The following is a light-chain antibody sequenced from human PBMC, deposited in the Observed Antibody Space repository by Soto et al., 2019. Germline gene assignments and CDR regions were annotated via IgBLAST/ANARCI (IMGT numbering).Light chain of an antibody. CDR2: VNSDGSH. CDR3: QTWGTGIGV. J-gene: IGLJ2*01. Sequence: QPVLTQSPSASASLGASVKLTCTLSSGHSSFAIAWHQQQPDQGPRYLMKVNSDGSHSNGDGIPDRFSGSSAGAERYLTISSLQSEDEADYYCQTWGTGIGVFGGGTKLTVL. V-gene: IGLV4-69*01. CDR1: SGHSSFA.